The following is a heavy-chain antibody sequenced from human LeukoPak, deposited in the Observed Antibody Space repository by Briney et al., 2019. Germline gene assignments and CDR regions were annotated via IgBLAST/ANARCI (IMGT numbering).Heavy chain of an antibody. V-gene: IGHV3-21*01. CDR1: GFTFSSYS. D-gene: IGHD2-2*01. CDR2: ISSSSSYI. J-gene: IGHJ4*02. CDR3: ARGKNLGYCSSTSCPTGLDY. Sequence: PGGSLRLSCAASGFTFSSYSMNWVRQAPGKGLEWVSSISSSSSYIYYADSVKGRFTISRDNAKNSLYLQMNSLRAEDTAVYYCARGKNLGYCSSTSCPTGLDYWGQGTLVTVSS.